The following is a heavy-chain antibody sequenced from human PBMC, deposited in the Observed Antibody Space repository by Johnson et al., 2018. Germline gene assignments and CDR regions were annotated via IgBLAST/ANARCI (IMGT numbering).Heavy chain of an antibody. V-gene: IGHV3-23*04. CDR3: AKGLNWGWKSAFDI. CDR2: IMGSLVST. Sequence: VQLVESGGGLVQPGGSLRLSCAASGFTFSSYAMHWVRKAPGKGLEWVSTIMGSLVSTYYADSLTGRFTISRENSKNTLFLQMNTLRAEDTALYYCAKGLNWGWKSAFDIWGQGTLVTVSS. J-gene: IGHJ3*02. CDR1: GFTFSSYA. D-gene: IGHD7-27*01.